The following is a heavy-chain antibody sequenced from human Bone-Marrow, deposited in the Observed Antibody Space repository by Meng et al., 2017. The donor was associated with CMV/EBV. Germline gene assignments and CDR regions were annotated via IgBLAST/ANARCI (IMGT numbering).Heavy chain of an antibody. CDR1: GGSFSGYY. J-gene: IGHJ4*02. CDR2: ISGSGGST. CDR3: AKEDITIFGVAPIDY. V-gene: IGHV3-23*01. D-gene: IGHD3-3*01. Sequence: ETLSLTCAVYGGSFSGYYWSWIRQPPGKGLEWVSGISGSGGSTYYADSVKGRFTISRDNSKNTLYLQMNSLRADDTAVYYCAKEDITIFGVAPIDYWGQRTLVTVSS.